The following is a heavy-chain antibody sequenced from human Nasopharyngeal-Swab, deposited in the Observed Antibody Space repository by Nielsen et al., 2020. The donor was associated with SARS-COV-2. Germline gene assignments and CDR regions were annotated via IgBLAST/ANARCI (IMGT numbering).Heavy chain of an antibody. CDR3: ARDRGVYSGYDPFDY. CDR2: ISSSSSYI. D-gene: IGHD5-12*01. V-gene: IGHV3-21*01. J-gene: IGHJ4*02. Sequence: VRQMPGKGLEWVSSISSSSSYIYYADSVKGRFTISRDNAKNSLYLQMNSLRAEDTAVYYCARDRGVYSGYDPFDYWGQGTLVTVSS.